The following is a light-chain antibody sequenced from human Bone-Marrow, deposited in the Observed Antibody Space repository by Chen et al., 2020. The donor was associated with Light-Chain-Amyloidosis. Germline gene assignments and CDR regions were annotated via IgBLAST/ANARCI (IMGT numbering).Light chain of an antibody. CDR1: IIGTFNL. Sequence: QSALTQPASVPGSPGRSITISCTGTIIGTFNLVSWYQQNPGDAPQLIIYEGSRRPSEVSDRFSGSTSGNTASLTISGLQTDDEADYYCCSYGGYSTFVFGGGTKLTVL. J-gene: IGLJ2*01. CDR3: CSYGGYSTFV. CDR2: EGS. V-gene: IGLV2-23*03.